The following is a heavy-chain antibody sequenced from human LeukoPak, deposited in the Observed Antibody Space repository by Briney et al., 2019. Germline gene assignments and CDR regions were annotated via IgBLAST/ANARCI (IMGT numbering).Heavy chain of an antibody. J-gene: IGHJ4*02. CDR2: INPNSGGT. D-gene: IGHD3-22*01. CDR3: ARDPRNYYDSSGYYFLGY. CDR1: GYTFTGYY. V-gene: IGHV1-2*02. Sequence: ASVKVSCKASGYTFTGYYMHWVRQAPGQGLEWMGWINPNSGGTNYAQKFQGRVTMTRDTSISTAYMELSRLRSDDTAVHYCARDPRNYYDSSGYYFLGYWGQGTLVTVSS.